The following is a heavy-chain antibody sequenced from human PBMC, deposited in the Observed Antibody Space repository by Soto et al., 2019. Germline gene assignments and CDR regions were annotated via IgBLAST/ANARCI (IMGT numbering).Heavy chain of an antibody. Sequence: LSLTCAASGFTFSSYGMHWVRQAPGKGLEWVAVIWYDGSNKYYADSVKGRFTISRDNSKNTLYLQMNSLRAEDTAVYYCARDQGDSSGYYSAIDYWGQGTLVTVSS. V-gene: IGHV3-33*01. CDR1: GFTFSSYG. CDR3: ARDQGDSSGYYSAIDY. CDR2: IWYDGSNK. D-gene: IGHD3-22*01. J-gene: IGHJ4*02.